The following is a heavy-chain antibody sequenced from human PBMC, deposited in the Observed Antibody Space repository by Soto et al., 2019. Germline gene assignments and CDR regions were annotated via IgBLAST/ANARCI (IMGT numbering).Heavy chain of an antibody. CDR2: INHSGST. CDR1: GGSFSGYY. Sequence: SETLSLTCAVYGGSFSGYYWSWIRQPPGKGLEWIGEINHSGSTNYNPSLKSRVNISVDTSKNQFSLKLSSVTAADTAVYYCARGVQLRPAQPYYYMDVWGKGTTVTVSS. D-gene: IGHD4-4*01. V-gene: IGHV4-34*01. J-gene: IGHJ6*03. CDR3: ARGVQLRPAQPYYYMDV.